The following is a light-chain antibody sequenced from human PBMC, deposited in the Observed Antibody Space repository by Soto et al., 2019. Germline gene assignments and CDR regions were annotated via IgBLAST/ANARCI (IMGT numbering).Light chain of an antibody. J-gene: IGKJ4*01. Sequence: DIQMTQSPSSLSASVGDGVTITCRASQSVSSHLNWYQQRPGKAPRLLIYAASILQSGVPSRFNGSGSGPNFTLTISGLQRDDFATYYCQQTYRTPLTFGGGTKVEIK. CDR2: AAS. V-gene: IGKV1-39*01. CDR1: QSVSSH. CDR3: QQTYRTPLT.